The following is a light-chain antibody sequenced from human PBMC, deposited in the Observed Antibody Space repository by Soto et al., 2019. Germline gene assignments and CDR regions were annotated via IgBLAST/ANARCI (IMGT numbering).Light chain of an antibody. CDR2: DVS. V-gene: IGKV1-5*01. Sequence: DIQMTQSPSTLSASVGDRVTITCRASQSISNWLAWYQQKPGKAPKLLIYDVSSLQSGVPSRFSGSGSGTEFTLTISSLQPDDVATYYCQQYNTFWTFGQGTKVDIK. J-gene: IGKJ1*01. CDR3: QQYNTFWT. CDR1: QSISNW.